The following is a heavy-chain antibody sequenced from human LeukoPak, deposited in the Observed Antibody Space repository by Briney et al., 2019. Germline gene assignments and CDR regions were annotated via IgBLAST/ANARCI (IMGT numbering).Heavy chain of an antibody. CDR1: GFTFSGYW. CDR2: ISSDDSST. V-gene: IGHV3-74*01. Sequence: GGSLRLSCAASGFTFSGYWMHWVRQAPGKGLVWVSRISSDDSSTSNADSVKGRFTISRDNAKNTLYLQMNSLRAEDTAVYYCARGKAGDDTNWFSDLWGRGTLVTVSS. CDR3: ARGKAGDDTNWFSDL. J-gene: IGHJ2*01. D-gene: IGHD3-10*01.